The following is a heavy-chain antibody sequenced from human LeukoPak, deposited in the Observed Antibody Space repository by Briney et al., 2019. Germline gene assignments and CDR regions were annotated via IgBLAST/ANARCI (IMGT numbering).Heavy chain of an antibody. D-gene: IGHD2-15*01. Sequence: SETLSLTCAVYGGSFSGYYWSWIRQPPGKGLEWIGEINHSGSTNYNPSLKSRVTISVDTSKNQFSLKLSSVTAADTAVYYCARGDIVVVVAATHQGYFDYWGQGTLVTVSS. J-gene: IGHJ4*02. CDR1: GGSFSGYY. CDR2: INHSGST. V-gene: IGHV4-34*01. CDR3: ARGDIVVVVAATHQGYFDY.